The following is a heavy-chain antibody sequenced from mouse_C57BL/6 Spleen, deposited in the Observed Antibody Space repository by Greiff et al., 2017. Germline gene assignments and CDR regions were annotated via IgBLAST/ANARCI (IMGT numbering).Heavy chain of an antibody. V-gene: IGHV1-82*01. J-gene: IGHJ3*01. D-gene: IGHD2-4*01. CDR3: ARRTYDYEGFAY. CDR1: GYAFSSSW. Sequence: QVQLQQSGPELVKPGASVKISCKASGYAFSSSWMNWVKQRPGKGLEWIGRIYPGDGDTNYNGKFKGKATLTADKSSSTAYMQLSSLTSEDSAVYFCARRTYDYEGFAYWGQGTLVTVSA. CDR2: IYPGDGDT.